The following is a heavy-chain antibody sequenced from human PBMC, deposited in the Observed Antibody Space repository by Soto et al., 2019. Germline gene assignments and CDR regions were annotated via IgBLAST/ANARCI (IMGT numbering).Heavy chain of an antibody. V-gene: IGHV3-64D*06. D-gene: IGHD5-12*01. J-gene: IGHJ4*02. CDR2: VRGNGDPP. CDR1: GFTFSSYA. Sequence: GGSLRLSCSASGFTFSSYAMHWVRQAPGKGLEYVSGVRGNGDPPFYADSVKGRFTISSDSSKNTLYLQMSSLSADDTAVYYCVKSRGGNNFDFFDWGQGALVTVSS. CDR3: VKSRGGNNFDFFD.